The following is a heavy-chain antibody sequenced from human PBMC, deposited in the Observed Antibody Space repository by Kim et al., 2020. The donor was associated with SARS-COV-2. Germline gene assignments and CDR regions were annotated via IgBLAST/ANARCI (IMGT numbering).Heavy chain of an antibody. J-gene: IGHJ3*02. Sequence: KYSQKFQGRVTITRDTSASTAYMELSSLRSEDTAVYYCASPHVGSDAFDIWGQGTMVTVSS. V-gene: IGHV1-3*01. CDR3: ASPHVGSDAFDI.